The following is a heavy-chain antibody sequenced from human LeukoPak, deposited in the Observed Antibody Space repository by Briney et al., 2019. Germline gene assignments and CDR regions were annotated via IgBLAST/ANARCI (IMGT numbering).Heavy chain of an antibody. CDR2: MNPNSGNT. Sequence: GASVKVSCKASGYTFASYDINWVRQATGQGLEWMGWMNPNSGNTGYAQKFQGRVTMTRNTSISTAYMDLSSLRSEDTAVYYCARGRHPVRRRYSSSWYGGNWFDPWGQGTLVTVSS. CDR3: ARGRHPVRRRYSSSWYGGNWFDP. CDR1: GYTFASYD. J-gene: IGHJ5*02. D-gene: IGHD6-13*01. V-gene: IGHV1-8*01.